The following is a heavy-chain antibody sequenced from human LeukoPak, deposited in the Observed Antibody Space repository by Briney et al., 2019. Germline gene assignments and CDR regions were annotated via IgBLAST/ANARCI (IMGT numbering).Heavy chain of an antibody. J-gene: IGHJ4*02. V-gene: IGHV4-39*07. Sequence: SETLSLTCSVSGGSISSSAYHWSWIRQPPGKGLEWIGEINHSGSTNYNPSLKSRVTISVDTSKNQFSLKLSSVTAADTAVYYCARGTMTTVTYYFDYWGQGTLVTVSS. CDR1: GGSISSSAYH. CDR3: ARGTMTTVTYYFDY. D-gene: IGHD4-17*01. CDR2: INHSGST.